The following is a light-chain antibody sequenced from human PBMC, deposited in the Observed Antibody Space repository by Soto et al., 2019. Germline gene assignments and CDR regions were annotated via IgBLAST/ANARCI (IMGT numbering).Light chain of an antibody. CDR1: SNDVGGYNY. CDR2: EVN. CDR3: SSFSVSNSFV. J-gene: IGLJ1*01. V-gene: IGLV2-8*01. Sequence: QSVLTQPPSASGSPGQSVTISCTGTSNDVGGYNYVSWYQQHPGKAPKLMIYEVNNRPSGVPDRFSGSKSGNTASLTVSGLQADDEADYYCSSFSVSNSFVFGTGTKLTVL.